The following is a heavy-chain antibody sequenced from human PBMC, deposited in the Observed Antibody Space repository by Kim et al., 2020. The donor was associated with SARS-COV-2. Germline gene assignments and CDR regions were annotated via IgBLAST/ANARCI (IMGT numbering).Heavy chain of an antibody. CDR3: ARDMRQWLGKGVFDY. V-gene: IGHV1-2*02. D-gene: IGHD6-19*01. CDR2: INPNSGGT. Sequence: ASVKVSCKASGYTFTGYYMHWVRQAPGQGLEWMGWINPNSGGTNYAQKFQGRVTMTRDTSISTAYMELSRPRSDDTAVYYCARDMRQWLGKGVFDYWGQGTLVTVSS. J-gene: IGHJ4*02. CDR1: GYTFTGYY.